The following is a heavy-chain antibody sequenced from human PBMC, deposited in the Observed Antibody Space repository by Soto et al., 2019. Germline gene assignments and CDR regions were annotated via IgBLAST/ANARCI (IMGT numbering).Heavy chain of an antibody. V-gene: IGHV4-39*01. CDR3: ARHRGYYDILTGYYTELNFDY. J-gene: IGHJ4*02. CDR1: GGSISSSSYY. CDR2: IYYSWTT. D-gene: IGHD3-9*01. Sequence: NPSETLSLTCSVSGGSISSSSYYLGWIRQPPGKGLEWIGSIYYSWTTYYNPSLKSRVTIYVDTSKNQFSLKLSSVTAADTAVHYCARHRGYYDILTGYYTELNFDYWGQGSMVTLSS.